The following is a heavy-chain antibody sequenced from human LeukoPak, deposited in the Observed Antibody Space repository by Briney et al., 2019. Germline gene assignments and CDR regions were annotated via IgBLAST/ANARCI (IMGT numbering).Heavy chain of an antibody. Sequence: GGSLRLSCAASGFTFSSYEMNWVRQAPGKGLEWVSYISSSGSTTYYADSVKGRFTISRDNAKNSLYLQMNSLRAEDTAVYYCARDGSGSGWFYYYYMDVWGKGTTVTVSS. J-gene: IGHJ6*03. CDR1: GFTFSSYE. CDR3: ARDGSGSGWFYYYYMDV. V-gene: IGHV3-48*03. D-gene: IGHD6-19*01. CDR2: ISSSGSTT.